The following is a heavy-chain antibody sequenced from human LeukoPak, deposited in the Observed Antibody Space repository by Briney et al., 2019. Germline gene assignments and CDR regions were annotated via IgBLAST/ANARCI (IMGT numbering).Heavy chain of an antibody. CDR1: GGSFSGYY. Sequence: SETLSLTCAVYGGSFSGYYWSWIRQPPGKGLEWIGEINHSGSTNYNPSLKSRVTISVDTSKNQFSLKLSSVTAADTAVYYCARDGSGTENDYWGQGTLVTVSS. V-gene: IGHV4-34*01. D-gene: IGHD3-10*01. J-gene: IGHJ4*02. CDR2: INHSGST. CDR3: ARDGSGTENDY.